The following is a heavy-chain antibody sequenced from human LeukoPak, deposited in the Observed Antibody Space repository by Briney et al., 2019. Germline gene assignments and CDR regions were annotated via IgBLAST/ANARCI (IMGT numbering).Heavy chain of an antibody. D-gene: IGHD4-23*01. CDR2: IYYSGST. CDR1: GGSISSSSYY. J-gene: IGHJ4*02. Sequence: SETLSLTCTVSGGSISSSSYYWGWIRQPPGKGLEWIGRIYYSGSTYYNPSLKSRVTISIDTSKNQFSLKLTSVTAADTAVYYCARETRTTVVTPLDYWGQGILVTVSS. CDR3: ARETRTTVVTPLDY. V-gene: IGHV4-39*07.